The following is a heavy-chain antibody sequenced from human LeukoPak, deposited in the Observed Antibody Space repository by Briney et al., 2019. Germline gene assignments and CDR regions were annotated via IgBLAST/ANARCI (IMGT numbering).Heavy chain of an antibody. Sequence: GESLKISCQGSGYSFTSYWIGWVRQMPGKGLEWMGIIYPGDSDTRYSPSFQGQVTISADKSISTAYLQWSSLKASDTAMYYCARSSATITSWFDPWGQGTLVTVSS. J-gene: IGHJ5*02. CDR1: GYSFTSYW. V-gene: IGHV5-51*01. CDR3: ARSSATITSWFDP. D-gene: IGHD2-15*01. CDR2: IYPGDSDT.